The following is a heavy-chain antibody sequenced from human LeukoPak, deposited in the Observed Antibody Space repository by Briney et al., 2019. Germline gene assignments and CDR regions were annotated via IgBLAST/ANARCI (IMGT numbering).Heavy chain of an antibody. V-gene: IGHV5-51*01. D-gene: IGHD6-13*01. Sequence: GESLKISCKGSGYSFSNYWVGWVRHMPGRGLEWMGSIFPVDSATTYSPSFQGQVTISADKSISTAYLQWSSLKASDTAMYYCTRHHSSSWYSVWGQGTQVTVSS. CDR2: IFPVDSAT. CDR1: GYSFSNYW. CDR3: TRHHSSSWYSV. J-gene: IGHJ4*02.